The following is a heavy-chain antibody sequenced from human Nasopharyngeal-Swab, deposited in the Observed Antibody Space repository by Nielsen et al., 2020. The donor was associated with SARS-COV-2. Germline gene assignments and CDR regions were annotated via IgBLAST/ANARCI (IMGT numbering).Heavy chain of an antibody. Sequence: GESLKISCAASGFTFSSHSMNWVRQAPGKGLEWVSSISSSSTYIYYADSVKGRFTISRDNAKNSLYLQMNSLRVEDTVVYYCARVLLRALGKFGEGYAFDIWGQGTMVTVSS. CDR1: GFTFSSHS. J-gene: IGHJ3*02. D-gene: IGHD3-10*01. V-gene: IGHV3-21*01. CDR3: ARVLLRALGKFGEGYAFDI. CDR2: ISSSSTYI.